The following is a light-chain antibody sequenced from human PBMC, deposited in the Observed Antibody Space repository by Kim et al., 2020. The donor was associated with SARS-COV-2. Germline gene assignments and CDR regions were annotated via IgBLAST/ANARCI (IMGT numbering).Light chain of an antibody. CDR2: GVF. V-gene: IGKV3-15*01. Sequence: EIVMTQSPATLSVSPGKRATLSCRASQSVSTKLAWYQQKPGQAPRLLIYGVFTRAIDVPARFSGSGSGTEFTLTISSLQSEDFAVYYCHQYNDWRDTLGQGTKLEI. CDR1: QSVSTK. CDR3: HQYNDWRDT. J-gene: IGKJ2*01.